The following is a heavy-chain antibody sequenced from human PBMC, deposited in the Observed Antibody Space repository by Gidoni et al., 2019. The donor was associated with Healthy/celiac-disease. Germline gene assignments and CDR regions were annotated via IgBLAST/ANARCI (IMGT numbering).Heavy chain of an antibody. Sequence: QVQLVQSGAEVKKPGSSVKVSCKASGGTFSSYAISWVRQAPGQGLEWMGGIIPICGTANYAQKFQGRVTITADESTSTAYMELSSLRSEDTAVYYCASWMSGSYVDNWYFDLWGRGTLVTVSS. CDR2: IIPICGTA. CDR1: GGTFSSYA. V-gene: IGHV1-69*01. CDR3: ASWMSGSYVDNWYFDL. J-gene: IGHJ2*01. D-gene: IGHD1-26*01.